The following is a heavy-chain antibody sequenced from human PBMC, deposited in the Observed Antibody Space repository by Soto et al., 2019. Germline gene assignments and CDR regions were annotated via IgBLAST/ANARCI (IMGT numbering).Heavy chain of an antibody. CDR2: ISYDGSNK. V-gene: IGHV3-30*18. J-gene: IGHJ4*02. D-gene: IGHD3-3*01. Sequence: ESGGGVVQPGRSLRLSCAASGFTFSSYGMHWVRQAPGKGLEWVAVISYDGSNKYYADSVKGRFTISRDNSKNTLYLQMNSLRAEDTAVYYCAKDLGDFWSGYHFDYWGQGTLVTVSS. CDR1: GFTFSSYG. CDR3: AKDLGDFWSGYHFDY.